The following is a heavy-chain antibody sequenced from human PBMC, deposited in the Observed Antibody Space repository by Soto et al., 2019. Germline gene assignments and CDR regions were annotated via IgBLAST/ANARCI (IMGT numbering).Heavy chain of an antibody. J-gene: IGHJ5*02. CDR3: ARDRAYYDFWSGYMNNWFDP. D-gene: IGHD3-3*01. V-gene: IGHV3-21*01. CDR2: ISSSSSYI. CDR1: GFTFSSYS. Sequence: GGSLRLSCAASGFTFSSYSMNWVRQAPGKGLEWVSSISSSSSYIYYADSVKGRFTISRDNAKNSLYLQMNSLRAEDTAVYYCARDRAYYDFWSGYMNNWFDPWGQGTLVTVSS.